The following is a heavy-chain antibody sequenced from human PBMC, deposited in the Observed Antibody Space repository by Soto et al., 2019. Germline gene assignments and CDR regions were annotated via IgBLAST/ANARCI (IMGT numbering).Heavy chain of an antibody. CDR2: IIPIFAKP. CDR3: ARGPGIWNSFSI. V-gene: IGHV1-69*01. D-gene: IGHD1-7*01. CDR1: GDTFSSYS. Sequence: QVHLIQSGAELKRPGSSVKVSCNASGDTFSSYSITWLRQAPGQRLEWMGGIIPIFAKPTYAQKFQGRVAITVDEETITVYMELASLTSEDTAVYYCARGPGIWNSFSIWGQGTPLTVSS. J-gene: IGHJ3*02.